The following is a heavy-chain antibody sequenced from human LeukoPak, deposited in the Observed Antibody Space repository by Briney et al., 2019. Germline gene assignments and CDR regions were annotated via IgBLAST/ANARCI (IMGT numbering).Heavy chain of an antibody. D-gene: IGHD6-19*01. CDR2: ISSSGSTI. Sequence: GGSLRLSCTAFGFTFSDSYMNWIRQAPGKGLEWVSYISSSGSTIYYIDSVKGRFTISRDNAKNSLYLQMNSLRAEDTAVYYCARTIAVAGSDYWGQGTLVTVSS. CDR3: ARTIAVAGSDY. J-gene: IGHJ4*02. V-gene: IGHV3-11*04. CDR1: GFTFSDSY.